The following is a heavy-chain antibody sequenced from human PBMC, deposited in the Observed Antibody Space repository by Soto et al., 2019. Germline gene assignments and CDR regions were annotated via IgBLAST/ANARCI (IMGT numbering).Heavy chain of an antibody. CDR3: PRSVFP. Sequence: QVQLQESGPGLVKPSQILSLTCTVSGGSIRSGGYYWSWIRQHPGKGLEWIGYIYYSGSTYYNPSLKSRYTISLDTTKNQFSLKLSSVTAADTAVYYCPRSVFPWGQGTLVTVSS. CDR2: IYYSGST. CDR1: GGSIRSGGYY. J-gene: IGHJ5*02. V-gene: IGHV4-31*03.